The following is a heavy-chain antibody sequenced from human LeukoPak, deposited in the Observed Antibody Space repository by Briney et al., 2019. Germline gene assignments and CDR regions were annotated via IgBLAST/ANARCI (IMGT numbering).Heavy chain of an antibody. CDR3: ASDETYAYFQH. Sequence: ASVKVSCKASGYTFTGYYMHWVRQAPGQGLEWMGWINPNSGDTNYAQKFQGRVTMTRDTSISTAYMELSRLRSDDTAVYYCASDETYAYFQHWGQGTLVTVSS. CDR2: INPNSGDT. J-gene: IGHJ1*01. D-gene: IGHD2-8*01. CDR1: GYTFTGYY. V-gene: IGHV1-2*02.